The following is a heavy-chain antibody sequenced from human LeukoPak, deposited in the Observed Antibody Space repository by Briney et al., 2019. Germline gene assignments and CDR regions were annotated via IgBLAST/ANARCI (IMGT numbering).Heavy chain of an antibody. CDR2: ISGSGGST. Sequence: GGSLRLSCAASGFTFSSYAMSWVRQAPGKGLEWVSAISGSGGSTYYADSVKGRFTISRDNSKNTLYLQMNSLRAEDTAVYYCAKDEPSSSWYGDAFDIWGQGTMVTVSS. CDR3: AKDEPSSSWYGDAFDI. D-gene: IGHD6-13*01. J-gene: IGHJ3*02. V-gene: IGHV3-23*01. CDR1: GFTFSSYA.